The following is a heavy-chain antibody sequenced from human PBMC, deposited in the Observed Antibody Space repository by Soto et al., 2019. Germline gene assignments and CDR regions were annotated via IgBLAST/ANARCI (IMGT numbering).Heavy chain of an antibody. J-gene: IGHJ4*02. D-gene: IGHD3-10*01. CDR1: GFTFSSYA. V-gene: IGHV3-23*01. Sequence: GVLRLSCAASGFTFSSYAMSWVRQAPGKGLEWVSAISGSGGSTYYADSVKGRFTISRDNSKNTLYLQMNSLRAEDTAVYYCAKVRGYYGSGSRIDYWGQGTLVTVSS. CDR2: ISGSGGST. CDR3: AKVRGYYGSGSRIDY.